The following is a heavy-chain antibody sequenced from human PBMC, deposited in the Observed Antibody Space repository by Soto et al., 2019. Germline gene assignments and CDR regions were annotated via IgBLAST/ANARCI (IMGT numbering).Heavy chain of an antibody. CDR1: LFRS. CDR3: ASLSAPVDH. Sequence: PAGSQRLSCAASLFRSIHCVRQRPGKGMEWCAEIDSDVSSTDYADSVKGRFTVSRDNAPTSLFLQMSSMRAGDTAVYYCASLSAPVDHWGQASLVAVSA. CDR2: IDSDVSST. V-gene: IGHV3-74*01. J-gene: IGHJ4*02. D-gene: IGHD2-2*01.